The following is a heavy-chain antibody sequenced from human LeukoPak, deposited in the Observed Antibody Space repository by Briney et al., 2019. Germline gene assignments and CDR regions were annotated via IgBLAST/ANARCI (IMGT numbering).Heavy chain of an antibody. CDR2: IWYDGSNK. D-gene: IGHD6-19*01. V-gene: IGHV3-33*01. CDR3: ARDPSPSGWDAFGI. Sequence: PGRSLRLSCAASGFTFSSYGMHWVRQAPGKGLEWVAVIWYDGSNKYYADSVKGRFTISRDNSKNTLYLQMNSLRAEDTAVYYCARDPSPSGWDAFGIWGQGTMVTVSS. J-gene: IGHJ3*02. CDR1: GFTFSSYG.